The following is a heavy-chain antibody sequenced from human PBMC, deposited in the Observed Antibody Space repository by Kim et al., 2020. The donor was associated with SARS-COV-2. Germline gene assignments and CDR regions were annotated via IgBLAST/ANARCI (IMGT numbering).Heavy chain of an antibody. D-gene: IGHD2-15*01. CDR3: ARDRPEDIAVVVAASAFDY. V-gene: IGHV4-4*06. Sequence: SRVTMSVDTSKNQFSLKLSSVTAADTAVYYCARDRPEDIAVVVAASAFDYWGQGTLVTVSS. J-gene: IGHJ4*02.